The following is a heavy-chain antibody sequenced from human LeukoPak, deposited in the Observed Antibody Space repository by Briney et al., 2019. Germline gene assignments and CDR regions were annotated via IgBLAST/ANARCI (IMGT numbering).Heavy chain of an antibody. V-gene: IGHV1-2*02. J-gene: IGHJ3*02. CDR1: GYTFTGYY. CDR3: AGVLVPAATDDAFHI. CDR2: INPNSGGT. D-gene: IGHD2-2*01. Sequence: ASVKVSCKASGYTFTGYYMHWVRQAPGQGLEWMGWINPNSGGTNYAQKFQGRVTMTRDTSISTAYMELSRLRSDDTDVYYCAGVLVPAATDDAFHIWGQGTMVTVSS.